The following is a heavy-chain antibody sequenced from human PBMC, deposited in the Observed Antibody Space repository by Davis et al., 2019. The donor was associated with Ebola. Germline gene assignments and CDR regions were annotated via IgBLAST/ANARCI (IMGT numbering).Heavy chain of an antibody. D-gene: IGHD4-17*01. Sequence: PGGSLRLSCAASGFTFDDYAMHWVRQAPGKGLEWVSGISWNSGSIGYADSVKGRFTISRDNAKNSLYLQMNSLRDEDTAVYYCARDAVTTFYYYGMDVWGQGTTVTVSS. CDR3: ARDAVTTFYYYGMDV. J-gene: IGHJ6*02. V-gene: IGHV3-9*01. CDR2: ISWNSGSI. CDR1: GFTFDDYA.